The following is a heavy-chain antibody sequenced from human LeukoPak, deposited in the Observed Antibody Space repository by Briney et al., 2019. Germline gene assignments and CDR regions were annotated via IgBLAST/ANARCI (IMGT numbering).Heavy chain of an antibody. V-gene: IGHV3-21*01. J-gene: IGHJ4*02. D-gene: IGHD1-26*01. Sequence: PGGSLRLSCAASGFTFSSYSMNWVRQAPGKGLEWVSSISSSSSYIYYADSMKGRFTISRDDAKNSLYLQMNSLRAEDTAVYYCASTSGSYYPYYFDYWGRGTLVTVSS. CDR3: ASTSGSYYPYYFDY. CDR1: GFTFSSYS. CDR2: ISSSSSYI.